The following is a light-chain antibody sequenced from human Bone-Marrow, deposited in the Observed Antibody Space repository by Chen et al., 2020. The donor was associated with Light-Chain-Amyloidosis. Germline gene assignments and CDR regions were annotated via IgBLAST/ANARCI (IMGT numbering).Light chain of an antibody. Sequence: QSALTQPASVSGSPGQSITISCTGSNSDVGIYNYVSWYQQHPDKAPKLIIFEGNERPSGVSNRFSVSESGNTASLAISGLQAEDEADYYCCSYAGRSMKGFGSGTKVAVL. CDR1: NSDVGIYNY. V-gene: IGLV2-23*01. CDR3: CSYAGRSMKG. CDR2: EGN. J-gene: IGLJ1*01.